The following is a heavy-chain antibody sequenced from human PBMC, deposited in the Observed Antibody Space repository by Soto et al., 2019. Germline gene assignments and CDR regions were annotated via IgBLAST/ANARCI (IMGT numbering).Heavy chain of an antibody. V-gene: IGHV3-23*01. CDR3: AKGSATSRPYYFDY. J-gene: IGHJ4*02. CDR2: ITGDGGDT. CDR1: GFTFSSCA. Sequence: AESLRLSCVASGFTFSSCAMSWVRQAPGKGLEWVSAITGDGGDTFHADSVRGRLTISRDNSRNTLYLQMDSLRAEDTALYYCAKGSATSRPYYFDYWGQGTLVTVSS.